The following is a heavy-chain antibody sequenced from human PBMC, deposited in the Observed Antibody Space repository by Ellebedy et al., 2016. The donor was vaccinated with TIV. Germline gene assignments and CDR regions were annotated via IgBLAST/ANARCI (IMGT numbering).Heavy chain of an antibody. V-gene: IGHV3-23*01. CDR2: ISGSGGST. D-gene: IGHD3-10*01. CDR1: GFTFSSYA. Sequence: GGSLRLSXAASGFTFSSYAMSWVRQAPGKGLEWVSAISGSGGSTYYADSVKGRFTISRDNSKNTLYLQMNSLRAEDTAVYYCAKGRYGSGSHPSDYWGQGTLVTVSS. CDR3: AKGRYGSGSHPSDY. J-gene: IGHJ4*02.